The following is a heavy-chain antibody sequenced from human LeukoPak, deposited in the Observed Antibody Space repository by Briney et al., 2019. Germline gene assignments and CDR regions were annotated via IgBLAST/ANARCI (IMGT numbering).Heavy chain of an antibody. CDR2: ISYDGSNK. CDR3: ARENLYSGSYYFDY. CDR1: GFTFSSYA. J-gene: IGHJ4*02. Sequence: GGSLRLSCAASGFTFSSYAMHWVRQAPGKGLEWVAVISYDGSNKYYADSVKGRFTISRDNSKNTLYLQMNSLRAEDTAVYYCARENLYSGSYYFDYWGQGTLVTVSS. D-gene: IGHD1-26*01. V-gene: IGHV3-30-3*01.